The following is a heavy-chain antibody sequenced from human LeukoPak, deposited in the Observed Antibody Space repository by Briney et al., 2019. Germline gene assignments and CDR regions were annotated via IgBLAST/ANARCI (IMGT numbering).Heavy chain of an antibody. V-gene: IGHV1-46*01. CDR1: GYSFTNYY. Sequence: ASVKVSCKASGYSFTNYYLHWVRQAPGQGLEWMGIINPSGGSTSYAQKFQGRVTMTRDTSTSTVYMELSSLRSEDTAVYYCARDRNGQQLLYFDYWGQGTLVTVSS. D-gene: IGHD6-13*01. J-gene: IGHJ4*02. CDR2: INPSGGST. CDR3: ARDRNGQQLLYFDY.